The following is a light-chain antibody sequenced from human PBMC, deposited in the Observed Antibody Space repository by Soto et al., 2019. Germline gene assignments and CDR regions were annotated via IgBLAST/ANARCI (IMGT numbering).Light chain of an antibody. CDR2: VVN. CDR3: SSYSSTTTLV. V-gene: IGLV2-14*01. Sequence: QSVLTQPASASGSPGQSITISCTGTSSDGGGYNYVSWYQQRPGKAPKLMIYVVNNRPSGVSNRFSASKSGNTASLTISGLQAEDEADYYCSSYSSTTTLVFGGGTKLTVL. J-gene: IGLJ3*02. CDR1: SSDGGGYNY.